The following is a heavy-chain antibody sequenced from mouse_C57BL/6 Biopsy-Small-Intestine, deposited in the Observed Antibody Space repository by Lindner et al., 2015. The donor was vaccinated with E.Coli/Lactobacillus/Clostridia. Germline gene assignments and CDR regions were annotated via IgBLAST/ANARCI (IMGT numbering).Heavy chain of an antibody. D-gene: IGHD3-3*01. J-gene: IGHJ2*01. Sequence: QLQESGAELVRPGTSVKVSCKASGYAFTNYLIEWVRQRPGQGLEWIGLINPGTGIIKYNEKFKGRATLTEDKSSSTAYMQLSSLSSEDSAVYFCARGAGSFDYWGQGTTLTVSS. CDR3: ARGAGSFDY. CDR1: GYAFTNYL. CDR2: INPGTGII. V-gene: IGHV1-54*01.